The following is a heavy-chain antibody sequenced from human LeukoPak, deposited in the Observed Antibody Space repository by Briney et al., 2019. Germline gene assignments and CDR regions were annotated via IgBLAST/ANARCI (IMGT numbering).Heavy chain of an antibody. Sequence: GGSLRLSCAASGFTFGDYAMHRVRQAPGKGLEWVSGITWNSRNIGYADSVKGRFTISRDNAKNSLYLQMNGLKAEDTALYYCAKRSGGRSAATNSDYYYAMDVWGQGTTVTVSS. J-gene: IGHJ6*02. CDR3: AKRSGGRSAATNSDYYYAMDV. D-gene: IGHD3-10*01. CDR1: GFTFGDYA. CDR2: ITWNSRNI. V-gene: IGHV3-9*01.